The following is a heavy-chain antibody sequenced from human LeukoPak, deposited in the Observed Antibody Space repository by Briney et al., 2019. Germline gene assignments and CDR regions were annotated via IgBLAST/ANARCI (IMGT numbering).Heavy chain of an antibody. CDR1: GFTFSNYS. CDR3: ARTLIEYSVSSCYFDY. D-gene: IGHD6-6*01. J-gene: IGHJ4*02. CDR2: ISYDGSNK. V-gene: IGHV3-30*03. Sequence: GGSLRLSCEASGFTFSNYSMNWVRQAPGKGLEWVAVISYDGSNKKYADSVKGRFTISRDNSKNTLYLQMNSLRAEDTAVYYCARTLIEYSVSSCYFDYWGQGTLVTVSS.